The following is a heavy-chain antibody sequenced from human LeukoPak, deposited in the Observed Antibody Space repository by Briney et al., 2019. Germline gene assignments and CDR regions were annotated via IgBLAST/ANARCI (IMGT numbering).Heavy chain of an antibody. V-gene: IGHV4-59*01. D-gene: IGHD6-13*01. CDR3: ARGSSSSWYVGYYYYGMDV. J-gene: IGHJ6*02. Sequence: KTSEPLSLTCTVSGGSISSYYWSWIRQPPGKGMDRIGYIYYSGSTNYNPSLKSRVTISVDTSKNQFSLKLSSVTAADTAVYYCARGSSSSWYVGYYYYGMDVWGQGTTVTVSS. CDR2: IYYSGST. CDR1: GGSISSYY.